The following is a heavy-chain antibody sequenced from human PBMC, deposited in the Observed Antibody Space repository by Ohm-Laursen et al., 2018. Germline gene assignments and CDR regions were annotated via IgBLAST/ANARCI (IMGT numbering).Heavy chain of an antibody. Sequence: SDTLSLTCAVSGGSFTGYYWSLIRQPPGKGLEWIGDIIHSGITNYNPSLKSRLTISVDTSKNQFSLKLSSVTAADTAVYYCARGRGGIVEVPGTIHTRDYGMDVWGQGTTVTVSS. V-gene: IGHV4-34*01. J-gene: IGHJ6*02. D-gene: IGHD2-2*02. CDR1: GGSFTGYY. CDR3: ARGRGGIVEVPGTIHTRDYGMDV. CDR2: IIHSGIT.